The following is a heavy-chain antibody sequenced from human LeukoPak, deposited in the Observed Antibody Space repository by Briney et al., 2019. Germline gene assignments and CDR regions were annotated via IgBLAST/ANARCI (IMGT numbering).Heavy chain of an antibody. J-gene: IGHJ1*01. Sequence: ASVKVSCKASGYTFTDYYMHWVRQAPGQGLEWMGWIISNGGGTNYAQKFQGRVTMTRDTSISTAYMELTRLRSDDTAVYYCARDRDCSGGSCYSAEYFQHWGQGTLVTVSS. CDR1: GYTFTDYY. CDR2: IISNGGGT. V-gene: IGHV1-2*02. D-gene: IGHD2-15*01. CDR3: ARDRDCSGGSCYSAEYFQH.